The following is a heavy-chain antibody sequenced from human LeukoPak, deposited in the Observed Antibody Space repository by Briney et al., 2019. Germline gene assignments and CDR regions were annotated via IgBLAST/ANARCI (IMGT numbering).Heavy chain of an antibody. CDR1: GGSISSSRYY. CDR2: IYYSGST. D-gene: IGHD2-15*01. V-gene: IGHV4-39*07. CDR3: ARGPFVVVVAATGGGYFDY. Sequence: SETLSLTCTVSGGSISSSRYYWGWIRQSPGKGLEWIGSIYYSGSTYYNPSLKSRVTISVDTSKNQFSLKLSSVTAADTAVYYCARGPFVVVVAATGGGYFDYWGQGTLVTVSS. J-gene: IGHJ4*02.